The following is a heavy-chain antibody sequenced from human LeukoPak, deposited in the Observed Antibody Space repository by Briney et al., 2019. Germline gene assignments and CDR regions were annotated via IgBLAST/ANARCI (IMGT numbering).Heavy chain of an antibody. CDR1: GYTFTGYY. Sequence: ASVKVSCKASGYTFTGYYMHWVRQATGQGLEWMGWMNPNSGNTGYAQKFQGRVTMTRNTSISTAYMELSSLRSEDTAVYYCARAGLGMNSDYWGQGTLVTVSS. D-gene: IGHD7-27*01. CDR3: ARAGLGMNSDY. J-gene: IGHJ4*02. CDR2: MNPNSGNT. V-gene: IGHV1-8*02.